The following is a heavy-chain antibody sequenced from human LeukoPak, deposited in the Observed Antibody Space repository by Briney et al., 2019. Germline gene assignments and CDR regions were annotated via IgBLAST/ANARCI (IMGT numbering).Heavy chain of an antibody. CDR3: AKSERITMVRGVIDY. Sequence: GGSLRLSCAASGFTFSTYGMHWVRQAPGKGLEWVAVISYDGSNKYYADSVKGRFTISRDNSKNTLYLQMNSLRAEDTAVYYCAKSERITMVRGVIDYWGQGTLVTVSS. V-gene: IGHV3-30*18. J-gene: IGHJ4*02. CDR1: GFTFSTYG. D-gene: IGHD3-10*01. CDR2: ISYDGSNK.